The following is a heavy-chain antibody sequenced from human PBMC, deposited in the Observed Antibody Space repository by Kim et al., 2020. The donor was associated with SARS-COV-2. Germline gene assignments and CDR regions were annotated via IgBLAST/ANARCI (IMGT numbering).Heavy chain of an antibody. CDR2: ISSSGSTI. CDR3: ARSAAAGRYYYYYGMDV. Sequence: GGSLRLSCAASGFTFSDYYMSWIRQAPGKGLEWVSYISSSGSTIYYADSVKGRFTISRDNAKNSLYLQMNSLRAEDMAVYYCARSAAAGRYYYYYGMDVWGQGTTVTVSS. CDR1: GFTFSDYY. D-gene: IGHD6-13*01. V-gene: IGHV3-11*01. J-gene: IGHJ6*02.